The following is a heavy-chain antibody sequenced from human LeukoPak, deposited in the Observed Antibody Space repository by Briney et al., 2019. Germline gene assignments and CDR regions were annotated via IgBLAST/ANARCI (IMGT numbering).Heavy chain of an antibody. V-gene: IGHV3-7*01. D-gene: IGHD4-17*01. CDR2: IKQDGSEQ. Sequence: GGSLRLSCITSGFTFSAYWMTWVRQAPGKGLEWVANIKQDGSEQYYVDSVKGRFTISRDNAKNSLYLQMNSLRAEDTAVYSCVRDQGTTVTSYSFDIWGHGTMVTVSS. CDR1: GFTFSAYW. J-gene: IGHJ3*02. CDR3: VRDQGTTVTSYSFDI.